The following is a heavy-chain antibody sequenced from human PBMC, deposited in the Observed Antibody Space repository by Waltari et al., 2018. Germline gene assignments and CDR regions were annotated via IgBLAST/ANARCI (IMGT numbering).Heavy chain of an antibody. Sequence: EVRLLESGGGSVQPGGSLRLSCAVSGFTFGNYAMSWVRQAPGKGLEWVSSINAGGTDTYYADSVKGRFTISRDNSKNTLYMQMTSLRAEDTAVYYCAKDRGSGLYYYFDYWGQGT. J-gene: IGHJ4*02. CDR3: AKDRGSGLYYYFDY. D-gene: IGHD3-16*01. V-gene: IGHV3-23*01. CDR1: GFTFGNYA. CDR2: INAGGTDT.